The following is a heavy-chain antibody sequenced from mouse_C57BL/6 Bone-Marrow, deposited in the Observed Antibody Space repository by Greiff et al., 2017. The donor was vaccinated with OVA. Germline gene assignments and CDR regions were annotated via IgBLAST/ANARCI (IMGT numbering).Heavy chain of an antibody. V-gene: IGHV14-4*01. CDR3: TTWTNWDDGY. D-gene: IGHD4-1*01. CDR2: IDPENGDT. Sequence: EVQLVESGAELVRPGASVKLSCTASGFNIKDDYMHWVKQRPEQGLEWIGWIDPENGDTEYASKFQGKATITADTSSNTAYLQLSSLTSEDTAVYYCTTWTNWDDGYWGQGTTLTVSS. J-gene: IGHJ2*01. CDR1: GFNIKDDY.